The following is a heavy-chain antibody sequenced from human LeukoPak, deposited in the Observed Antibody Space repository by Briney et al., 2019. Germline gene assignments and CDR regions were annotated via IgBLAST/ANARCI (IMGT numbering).Heavy chain of an antibody. V-gene: IGHV4-34*01. J-gene: IGHJ6*02. CDR2: INHSGST. CDR3: ARGGRRYSYGYYYYGMVV. CDR1: GGSFSGYY. D-gene: IGHD5-18*01. Sequence: SETLSLTCAVYGGSFSGYYWSWIRQPPGKGLEWIGEINHSGSTNYNPSLKSRVTISVDTSKNQFSLKLSSVTAADTAVYYCARGGRRYSYGYYYYGMVVWGQGTTVTVSS.